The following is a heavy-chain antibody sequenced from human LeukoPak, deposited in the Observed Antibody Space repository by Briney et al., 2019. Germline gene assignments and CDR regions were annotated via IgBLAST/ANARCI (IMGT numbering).Heavy chain of an antibody. V-gene: IGHV3-53*01. CDR3: AKDLALAGTGGGFDV. D-gene: IGHD6-19*01. J-gene: IGHJ3*01. Sequence: PGGSLRLSCAASGFTVRSNYMSWVRQAPGKGLEWVSVIYSGGTTYYADSVKGRFTISRDNSKNTLYLQMNSLRAEDTALYYCAKDLALAGTGGGFDVWGQGTRVAVSS. CDR1: GFTVRSNY. CDR2: IYSGGTT.